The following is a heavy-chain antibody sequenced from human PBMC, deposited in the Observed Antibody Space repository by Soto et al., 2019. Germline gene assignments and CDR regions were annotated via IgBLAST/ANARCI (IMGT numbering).Heavy chain of an antibody. Sequence: QVQLVQSGSEVKKPGASVKVSCKASGYPFSGYAIGWVRQAPGQGLDWLGWISAYNGNTNFTQKFQGRVTLTTDTSTSTAYMELRSLRSDDTAVYYCATPSPDYGDYGWAIPYWGQGTLVTVSS. D-gene: IGHD4-17*01. V-gene: IGHV1-18*01. J-gene: IGHJ4*02. CDR3: ATPSPDYGDYGWAIPY. CDR2: ISAYNGNT. CDR1: GYPFSGYA.